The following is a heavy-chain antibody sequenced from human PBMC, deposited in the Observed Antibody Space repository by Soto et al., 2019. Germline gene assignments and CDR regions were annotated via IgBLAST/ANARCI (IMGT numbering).Heavy chain of an antibody. CDR2: ISPMFGAA. V-gene: IGHV1-69*19. J-gene: IGHJ4*02. CDR3: AREVQVHAPAFVY. D-gene: IGHD3-10*01. CDR1: GGPFNTYA. Sequence: QVQLVQSGAEMKKPGSSVKVSCQSSGGPFNTYAMNWVRQAPGQGPEWMGDISPMFGAANYAPKFQGRVTITADESTSTSYMQLSSLTSEDTALYFCAREVQVHAPAFVYWGQGTRVTVSS.